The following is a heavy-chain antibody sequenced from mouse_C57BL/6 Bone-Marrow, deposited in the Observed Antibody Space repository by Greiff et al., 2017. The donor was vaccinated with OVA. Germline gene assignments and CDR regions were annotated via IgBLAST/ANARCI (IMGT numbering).Heavy chain of an antibody. CDR1: GYTFTSYW. V-gene: IGHV1-64*01. J-gene: IGHJ3*01. Sequence: QVQLQQPGAELVKPGASVKLSCKASGYTFTSYWMHWVKQRPGQGLEWIGMIHPNSGSTKYNEKFKNKATLTVDKSSSTAYMQLSSLTSEDSAVYYCARKFYYGSSYPAGFAYWGQGTLVTVSA. CDR3: ARKFYYGSSYPAGFAY. D-gene: IGHD1-1*01. CDR2: IHPNSGST.